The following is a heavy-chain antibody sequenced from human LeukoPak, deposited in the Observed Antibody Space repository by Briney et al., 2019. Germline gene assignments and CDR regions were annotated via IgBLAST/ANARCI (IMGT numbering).Heavy chain of an antibody. CDR2: ISGDGGST. Sequence: GGSLRLSCAASGFTFDDYAMHWVRQAPGKGLEWVSLISGDGGSTYYADSVKGRFTISRDNSKNSLYLQMKSLRTEDTALYYSAKDNGMGDCDYWGQGTLVTVSS. CDR1: GFTFDDYA. V-gene: IGHV3-43*02. J-gene: IGHJ4*02. D-gene: IGHD5-24*01. CDR3: AKDNGMGDCDY.